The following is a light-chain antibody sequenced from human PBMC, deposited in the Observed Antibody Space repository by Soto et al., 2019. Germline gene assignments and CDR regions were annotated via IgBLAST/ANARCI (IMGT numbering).Light chain of an antibody. CDR3: SSYSTTSSPHVL. J-gene: IGLJ2*01. CDR2: EVS. CDR1: SSNVGGYQY. Sequence: QSALTQPASVSGSPGQSITIPCTGTSSNVGGYQYVSWYQQHPGKAPKLMIYEVSNRPSGVSNRFSGSKSGNTASLTISGLQPEDETDYYCSSYSTTSSPHVLFGGGTKLTVL. V-gene: IGLV2-14*01.